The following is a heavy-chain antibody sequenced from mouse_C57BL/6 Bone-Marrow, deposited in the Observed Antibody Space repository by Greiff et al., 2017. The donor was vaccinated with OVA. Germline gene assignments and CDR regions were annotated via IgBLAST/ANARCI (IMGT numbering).Heavy chain of an antibody. CDR1: GFTFSDYG. V-gene: IGHV5-17*01. Sequence: EVQRVESGGGLVKPGGSLKLSCAASGFTFSDYGMHWVRQAPEKGLEWVAYISSGSSTLYYADTVQGRFTISRDNAKNTLFLQMTSLRGEDTAMYCCARWHYYGSSLGVWGTGTTVTGSS. CDR3: ARWHYYGSSLGV. D-gene: IGHD1-1*01. CDR2: ISSGSSTL. J-gene: IGHJ1*03.